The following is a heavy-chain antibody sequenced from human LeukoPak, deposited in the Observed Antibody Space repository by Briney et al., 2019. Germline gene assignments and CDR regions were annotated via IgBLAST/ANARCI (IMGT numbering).Heavy chain of an antibody. D-gene: IGHD4-17*01. CDR1: GYTFTGYY. J-gene: IGHJ4*02. V-gene: IGHV1-2*02. Sequence: ASVKVPCKASGYTFTGYYMHWVRQAPGQGLEWMGWINPNSGGTNYAQKFQGRVTMTRDTSISTAYMELSRLRSDDTAVYYCARDKSDYGDYASFDYWGQGTLVTVSS. CDR3: ARDKSDYGDYASFDY. CDR2: INPNSGGT.